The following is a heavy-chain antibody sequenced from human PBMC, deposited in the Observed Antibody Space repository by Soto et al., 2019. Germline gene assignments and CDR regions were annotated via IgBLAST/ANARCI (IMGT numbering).Heavy chain of an antibody. J-gene: IGHJ3*02. D-gene: IGHD3-22*01. CDR3: VRRAQYFDGTGFHAFDI. Sequence: GGSLRVSCVASGYNFNKDAVSWVRQAPGKGLEWVSAISSGGDNTHYADSVKGRFTITRDNSKNMLYLEMNSLTVEDTAVYYCVRRAQYFDGTGFHAFDIWGQGTRVTVSS. CDR1: GYNFNKDA. CDR2: ISSGGDNT. V-gene: IGHV3-23*01.